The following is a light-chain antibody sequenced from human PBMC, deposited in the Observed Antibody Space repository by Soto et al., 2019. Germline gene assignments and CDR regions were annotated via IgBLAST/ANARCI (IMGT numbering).Light chain of an antibody. V-gene: IGKV1-5*03. CDR3: QQYDTYPWT. CDR2: KAS. J-gene: IGKJ1*01. Sequence: DIQMTQSPSTLSASVGDRVTITCRATQSVSTWLAWYQQRPGKAPNLLIYKASSLESGVPSRFSGSGSGTVFPLTISSLQPDYSATYCCQQYDTYPWTFGQGTKVEIK. CDR1: QSVSTW.